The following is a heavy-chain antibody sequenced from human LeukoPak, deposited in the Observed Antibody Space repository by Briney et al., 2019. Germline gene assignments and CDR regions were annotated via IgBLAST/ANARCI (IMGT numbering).Heavy chain of an antibody. CDR2: IYYGGST. V-gene: IGHV4-30-4*01. CDR1: GGSISSGDYY. CDR3: AREGPRDFWSGYSLGYYFDY. D-gene: IGHD3-3*01. Sequence: SETLSLTCTVSGGSISSGDYYWSWIRQPPGTGLEWIGYIYYGGSTYYNPSLKSRVTISVDTSKNQFSLKLSSVTAADTAVYYCAREGPRDFWSGYSLGYYFDYWGQGTLVTVSS. J-gene: IGHJ4*02.